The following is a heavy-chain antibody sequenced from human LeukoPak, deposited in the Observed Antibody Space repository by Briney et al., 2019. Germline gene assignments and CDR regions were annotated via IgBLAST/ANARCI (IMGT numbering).Heavy chain of an antibody. V-gene: IGHV4-59*08. CDR3: ARRIAAAGFYGLDV. CDR2: IYYSGTT. Sequence: SETLSLTCTVSGGPITSHYWSWIRQPPGKGLEWIGYIYYSGTTNFNPSLKSRVTASVDTSKNQFSLRLSSVTAADTAVYYCARRIAAAGFYGLDVWGQGTTVTVSS. CDR1: GGPITSHY. J-gene: IGHJ6*02. D-gene: IGHD6-13*01.